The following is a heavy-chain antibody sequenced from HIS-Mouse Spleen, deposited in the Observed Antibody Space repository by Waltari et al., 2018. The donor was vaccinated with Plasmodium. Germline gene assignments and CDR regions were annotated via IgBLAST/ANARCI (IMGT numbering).Heavy chain of an antibody. J-gene: IGHJ4*02. V-gene: IGHV3-21*01. CDR2: ISSSSSYI. CDR3: ARESSSSWYFDY. Sequence: EWVSSISSSSSYIYYADSVKGRFTISRDNAKNALYLKMNSLRAEDTAVYYCARESSSSWYFDYWGQGTLVTVSS. D-gene: IGHD6-13*01.